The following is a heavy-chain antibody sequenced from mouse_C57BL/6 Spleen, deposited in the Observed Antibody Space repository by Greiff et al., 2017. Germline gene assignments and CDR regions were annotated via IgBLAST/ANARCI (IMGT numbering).Heavy chain of an antibody. D-gene: IGHD2-3*01. CDR2: IDPETGGT. CDR3: TREGLRTNYDGYPSY. J-gene: IGHJ3*01. Sequence: QVQLKQSGAELVRPGASVTLSCKASGYTFTDYEMHWVKQTPVHGLEWIGAIDPETGGTAYNQKFKGKAILTADKSSSTAYMELRSLTSEDSAVYYCTREGLRTNYDGYPSYWGQGTLVTVSA. V-gene: IGHV1-15*01. CDR1: GYTFTDYE.